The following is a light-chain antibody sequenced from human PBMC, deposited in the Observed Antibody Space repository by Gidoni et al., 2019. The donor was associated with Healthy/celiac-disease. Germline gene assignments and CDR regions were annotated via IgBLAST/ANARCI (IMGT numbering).Light chain of an antibody. CDR2: EVS. Sequence: QSALTQPPSASGYPGPSVTIPCTGTSSDVGGYNYVSWYQQHPGKAPKLMIYEVSKRPSGVPDRFSGSKSGNTASLTVSGLQAEDEADYYGSSYAGSNDVVFGGGTKLTVL. CDR1: SSDVGGYNY. V-gene: IGLV2-8*01. J-gene: IGLJ2*01. CDR3: SSYAGSNDVV.